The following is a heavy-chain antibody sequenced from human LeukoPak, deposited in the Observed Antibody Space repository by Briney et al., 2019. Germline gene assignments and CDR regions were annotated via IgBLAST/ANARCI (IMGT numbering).Heavy chain of an antibody. CDR1: GGSFSGYY. J-gene: IGHJ6*04. V-gene: IGHV4-34*01. CDR3: TRGAEQLSSYGMDV. D-gene: IGHD5-18*01. CDR2: INHSGST. Sequence: SETLSLTCAVYGGSFSGYYWSWIRQAPGKGLEWIGEINHSGSTNQNPSLKGRVTISVDTTKNQFSLKLSSVTAADSAVYYCTRGAEQLSSYGMDVWGKGTTVTVSS.